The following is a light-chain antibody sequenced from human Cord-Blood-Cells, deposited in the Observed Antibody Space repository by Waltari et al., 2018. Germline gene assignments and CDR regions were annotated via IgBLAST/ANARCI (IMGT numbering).Light chain of an antibody. CDR3: CSYAGSSTLWV. J-gene: IGLJ3*02. CDR2: EGS. Sequence: QSALTQPASVSGYPGQSLTISCTGTSSDVGRYNLVSWYQQHPGKAPKLMIYEGSKRPSGVSNRFSGSKSGNTASLTISGLQAEDEADYYCCSYAGSSTLWVFGGGTKLTVL. CDR1: SSDVGRYNL. V-gene: IGLV2-23*01.